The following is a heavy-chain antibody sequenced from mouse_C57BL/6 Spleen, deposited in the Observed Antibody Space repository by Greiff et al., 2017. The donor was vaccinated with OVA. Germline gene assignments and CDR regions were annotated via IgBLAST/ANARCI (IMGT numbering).Heavy chain of an antibody. CDR2: ISYDGSN. D-gene: IGHD2-4*01. J-gene: IGHJ3*01. CDR3: ARYDYDEAWFAY. CDR1: GYSITSGYY. Sequence: EVQLQESGPGLVKPSQSLSLTCSVTGYSITSGYYWNWIRQFPGNKLEWMGYISYDGSNNYNPSLKNRISITRDTSKNQFFLKLNSVTTEDTATYYCARYDYDEAWFAYWGQGTLVTVSA. V-gene: IGHV3-6*01.